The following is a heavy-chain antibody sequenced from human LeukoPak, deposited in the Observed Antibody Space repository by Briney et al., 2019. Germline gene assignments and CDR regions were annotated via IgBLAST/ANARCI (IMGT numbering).Heavy chain of an antibody. D-gene: IGHD2-15*01. CDR1: GGSISSSSYY. V-gene: IGHV4-39*07. CDR3: ARGPGYCSGGSCYSNVYYYYYYMDV. J-gene: IGHJ6*03. Sequence: SETLSLTCTVSGGSISSSSYYWGWIRQPPGKGLEWIGSIYYSGSTYDNPSLKSRVTISVDTSKNQFSLKLSSVTAADTAVYYCARGPGYCSGGSCYSNVYYYYYYMDVWGKGTTVTVSS. CDR2: IYYSGST.